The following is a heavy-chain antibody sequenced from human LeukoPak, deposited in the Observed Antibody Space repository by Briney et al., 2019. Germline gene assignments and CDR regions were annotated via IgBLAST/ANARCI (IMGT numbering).Heavy chain of an antibody. J-gene: IGHJ4*02. CDR2: ISSSGSTI. CDR3: ARGSGRPHYFDY. D-gene: IGHD2-15*01. Sequence: GGSLRLSCAASGFTFSSYEMNWVRQAPGKGLEWVSYISSSGSTIYYADSVKGRFTISRDNAKNSLYLQMNSLRAEDTAVYYCARGSGRPHYFDYWGQGTLVTVSS. CDR1: GFTFSSYE. V-gene: IGHV3-48*03.